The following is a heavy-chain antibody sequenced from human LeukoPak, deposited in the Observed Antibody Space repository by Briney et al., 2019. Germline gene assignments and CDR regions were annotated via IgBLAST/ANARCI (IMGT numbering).Heavy chain of an antibody. CDR1: GGSISSYY. CDR2: IYYSGST. V-gene: IGHV4-59*01. D-gene: IGHD2-15*01. Sequence: SETLSLTCTVSGGSISSYYWSWIRQPPGKGLEWIGYIYYSGSTNYNPSLKSRVTISVDTSKNQFSLKLSSVTAADTAVYYCARQRYCSGGSCRTFDYWAREPWSPSPQ. CDR3: ARQRYCSGGSCRTFDY. J-gene: IGHJ4*02.